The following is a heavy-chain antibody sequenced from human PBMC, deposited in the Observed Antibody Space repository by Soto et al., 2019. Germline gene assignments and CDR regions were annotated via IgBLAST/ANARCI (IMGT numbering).Heavy chain of an antibody. D-gene: IGHD2-15*01. CDR3: TKGYCSGASCQSDY. CDR2: ISWNSGRI. CDR1: GFTFDDYA. Sequence: EVQLVESGGGLVQPGRSLRLSCAASGFTFDDYAMHWVRQAPGKGLEWVSGISWNSGRIGYADSVKGRFTISRDNAKNSLYLQMKSRRAEDTALYYCTKGYCSGASCQSDYWGQGTLVTVSS. V-gene: IGHV3-9*01. J-gene: IGHJ4*02.